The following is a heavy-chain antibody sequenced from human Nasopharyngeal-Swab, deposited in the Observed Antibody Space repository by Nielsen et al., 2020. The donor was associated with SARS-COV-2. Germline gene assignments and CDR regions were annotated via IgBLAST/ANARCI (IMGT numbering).Heavy chain of an antibody. CDR3: AKAPYLRGLDV. J-gene: IGHJ6*02. D-gene: IGHD2-21*01. V-gene: IGHV3-23*01. CDR1: GFTFSRQA. CDR2: ISGSGDTT. Sequence: GGSLRLSCAASGFTFSRQAMSWDRQAPGKGLEWVSIISGSGDTTYYADSVNDRFTISRDNSKNTLYLQMNSLRVEDTAVYYCAKAPYLRGLDVWGQGTTVTVSS.